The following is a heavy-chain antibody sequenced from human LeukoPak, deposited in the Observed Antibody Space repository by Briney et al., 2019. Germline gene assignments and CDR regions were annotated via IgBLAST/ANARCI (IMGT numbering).Heavy chain of an antibody. CDR3: ARDYYGAGSYSFDY. D-gene: IGHD3-10*01. V-gene: IGHV3-21*01. CDR2: ISSSSSYI. CDR1: GVTFSSYS. Sequence: GGSLRLSCAASGVTFSSYSMNWVRQAPGKGREGGSSISSSSSYIYYADSVKGRFTISRDNAKNSLYLPMTRLRTADTAVYYCARDYYGAGSYSFDYSGQGTLVTVSS. J-gene: IGHJ4*02.